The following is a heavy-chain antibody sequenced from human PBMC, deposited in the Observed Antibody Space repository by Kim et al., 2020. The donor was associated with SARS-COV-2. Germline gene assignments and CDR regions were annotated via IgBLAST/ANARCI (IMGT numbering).Heavy chain of an antibody. J-gene: IGHJ5*02. CDR1: GGSVSIGSYY. Sequence: SETLSLTCTVSGGSVSIGSYYWSWIRQPPGKGLEWIGYIYYSGSTNYNPSLKSRVTISVDTSKNQFSLKLSSVTAADTAVYYCARDRDGSFDPWGQGTLVTVSS. D-gene: IGHD6-25*01. V-gene: IGHV4-61*01. CDR3: ARDRDGSFDP. CDR2: IYYSGST.